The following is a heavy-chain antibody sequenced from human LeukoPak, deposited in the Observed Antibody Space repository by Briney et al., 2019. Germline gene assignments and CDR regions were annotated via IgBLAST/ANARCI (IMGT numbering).Heavy chain of an antibody. CDR3: ASPNGGSFYSFDY. CDR2: IYHSGNT. V-gene: IGHV4-38-2*02. Sequence: PSETLSLTCTVSGYSITSGYYWGWLRQPPGKGLEWIGNIYHSGNTYYNPSLKSRVTISVDTSKNQFSLKLSSVTAADTAVYYCASPNGGSFYSFDYWGQGTLVTVSS. D-gene: IGHD1-26*01. CDR1: GYSITSGYY. J-gene: IGHJ4*02.